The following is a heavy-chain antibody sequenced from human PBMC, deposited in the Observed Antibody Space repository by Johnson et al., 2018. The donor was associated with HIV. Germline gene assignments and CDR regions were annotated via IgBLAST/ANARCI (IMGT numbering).Heavy chain of an antibody. Sequence: QVQLVESGGGLVKPGGSLRLSCAASGFTFSDYYMSWIRHAPGKGLEWASYISSSGSTIYYADSVKGRFTISRDNAKNSLYLQMNSLRAEDTALYYCARDLGSGYHDAFDIWGQGTMVTVSS. CDR2: ISSSGSTI. CDR3: ARDLGSGYHDAFDI. J-gene: IGHJ3*02. CDR1: GFTFSDYY. D-gene: IGHD3-22*01. V-gene: IGHV3-11*01.